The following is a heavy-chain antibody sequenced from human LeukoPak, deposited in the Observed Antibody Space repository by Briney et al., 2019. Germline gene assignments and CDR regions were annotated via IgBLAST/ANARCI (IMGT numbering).Heavy chain of an antibody. D-gene: IGHD3-3*01. J-gene: IGHJ6*02. CDR2: IYYSGST. CDR1: GGSISSSSYY. CDR3: ARHRDDFWSGYGYYYYYGMDV. Sequence: SETLSLTCIVSGGSISSSSYYWGWIRQPPGKGLEWIGSIYYSGSTNYNPSLKSRVTISVDTSKNQFSLKLSSVTAADTAVYYCARHRDDFWSGYGYYYYYGMDVWGQGTTVTVSS. V-gene: IGHV4-39*01.